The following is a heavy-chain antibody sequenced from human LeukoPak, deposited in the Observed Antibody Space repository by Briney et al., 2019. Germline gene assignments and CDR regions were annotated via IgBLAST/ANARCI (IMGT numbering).Heavy chain of an antibody. CDR1: GYTFTGYY. Sequence: ASVKVSCKASGYTFTGYYMHWVRQAPGQGLEWMGWINPNSGDTRFVQKFQGRVTMTRDTSISTAYMELSRLRSEDTAVYYCARDRECTNGVCLYYFDYWGQGTLVTVSS. D-gene: IGHD2-8*01. CDR3: ARDRECTNGVCLYYFDY. V-gene: IGHV1-2*02. CDR2: INPNSGDT. J-gene: IGHJ4*02.